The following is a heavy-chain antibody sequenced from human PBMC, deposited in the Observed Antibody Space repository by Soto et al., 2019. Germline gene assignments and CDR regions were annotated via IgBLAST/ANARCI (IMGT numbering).Heavy chain of an antibody. J-gene: IGHJ6*02. D-gene: IGHD3-3*01. V-gene: IGHV3-49*03. CDR1: GFTFGDYA. Sequence: GGSLRLSCTASGFTFGDYAMSWFRQAPGKGLEWVGFIRSKAYGGTTEYAASVKGRFTISRDDSKSIAYLQMNSLKTEDTAVYYCTRDHSYYDFWSGYYNYYYYGMDVWGQGTTVTVSS. CDR2: IRSKAYGGTT. CDR3: TRDHSYYDFWSGYYNYYYYGMDV.